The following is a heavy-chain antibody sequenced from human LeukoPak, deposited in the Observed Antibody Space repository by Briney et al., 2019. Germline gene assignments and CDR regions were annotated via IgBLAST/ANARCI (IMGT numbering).Heavy chain of an antibody. CDR2: MYYSGST. CDR1: GGSISSGDYY. D-gene: IGHD4-23*01. J-gene: IGHJ2*01. Sequence: PSETLSLTCTVSGGSISSGDYYWSWIRQPPRKGLEWIGYMYYSGSTNYNPSLKSRVTISVDTSKNQFSLKLSSVTAADTAVYYCARGPPTVVTPYWYFDLWGRGTLVTVSS. CDR3: ARGPPTVVTPYWYFDL. V-gene: IGHV4-61*08.